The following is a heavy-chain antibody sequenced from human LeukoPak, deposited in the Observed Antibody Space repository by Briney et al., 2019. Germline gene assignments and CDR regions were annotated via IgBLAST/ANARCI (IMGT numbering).Heavy chain of an antibody. CDR3: VKKGYAGSGTYSYYFDY. D-gene: IGHD3-10*01. V-gene: IGHV3-74*01. J-gene: IGHJ4*02. CDR2: INPDGSTT. Sequence: GGSLRLSCEASGFTFSSYWMHWVRQAPGKGLVWVSRINPDGSTTSYADSVKGRFTISRDNSKNTLYLQMNSLRAEDTAVYYCVKKGYAGSGTYSYYFDYWGQGTLVTVSS. CDR1: GFTFSSYW.